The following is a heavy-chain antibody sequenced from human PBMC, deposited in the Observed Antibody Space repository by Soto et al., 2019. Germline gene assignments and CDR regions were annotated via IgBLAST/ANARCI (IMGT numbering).Heavy chain of an antibody. V-gene: IGHV3-74*01. CDR2: INSDGSST. J-gene: IGHJ5*02. CDR1: GFIFSSYW. D-gene: IGHD6-19*01. CDR3: ARTYSSGWYWGWFDP. Sequence: EAQLVESGGGLVQPGGSLRLSCAASGFIFSSYWMHWVRQAPGKGLVWVSRINSDGSSTSYADSVKGRFTVSRDNAKNTLYLQMTSLGAEDTAVYYCARTYSSGWYWGWFDPWGQGTLVTVSS.